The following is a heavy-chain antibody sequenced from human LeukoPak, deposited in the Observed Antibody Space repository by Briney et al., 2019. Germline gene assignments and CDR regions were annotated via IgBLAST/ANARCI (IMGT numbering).Heavy chain of an antibody. V-gene: IGHV3-21*01. J-gene: IGHJ4*02. D-gene: IGHD4-17*01. Sequence: GGSLRLSCAASGFTFSSYSMNWVRQAPGKGLEWVSSISSSSSYIYYADSVKGRFTISRDNAKNSLYLQMNSLRAEDTAVYYCARDRRTMTTCDYWGQGTLVTVSS. CDR2: ISSSSSYI. CDR1: GFTFSSYS. CDR3: ARDRRTMTTCDY.